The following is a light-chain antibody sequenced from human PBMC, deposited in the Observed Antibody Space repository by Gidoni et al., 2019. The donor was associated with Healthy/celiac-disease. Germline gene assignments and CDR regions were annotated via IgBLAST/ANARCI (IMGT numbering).Light chain of an antibody. CDR2: DAS. Sequence: LALPPSPATLYLSPGARATLSCRATQSVSSYVSWYQHKPGQAPRLLIDDASTRATGIPARFSGSGSGTYFTLTIGTLEPEDVAVYYCQHRGTFGQGTKVEIK. CDR3: QHRGT. J-gene: IGKJ1*01. CDR1: QSVSSY. V-gene: IGKV3-11*01.